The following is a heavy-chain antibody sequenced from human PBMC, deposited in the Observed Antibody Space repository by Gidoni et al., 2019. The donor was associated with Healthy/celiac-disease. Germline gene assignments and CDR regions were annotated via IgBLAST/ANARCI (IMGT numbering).Heavy chain of an antibody. CDR3: ASTLQLGYCSSTSCYTFDY. D-gene: IGHD2-2*02. CDR1: GYTFTGYY. V-gene: IGHV1-2*02. CDR2: INPNSGGT. J-gene: IGHJ4*02. Sequence: QVQLVQSGAEVKKPGASVKVSCKASGYTFTGYYMHWVRQAPGQGLEWMGWINPNSGGTNYAQKFQGRVTMTRDTSISTAYMELSRLRSDDTAVYYCASTLQLGYCSSTSCYTFDYWGQGTLVTVSS.